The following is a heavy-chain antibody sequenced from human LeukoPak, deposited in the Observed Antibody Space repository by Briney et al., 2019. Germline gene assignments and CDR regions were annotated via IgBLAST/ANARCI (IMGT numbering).Heavy chain of an antibody. CDR2: INPNSGST. Sequence: GASVKVSCKASGYTFTGYYMHWVRQAPGQGLEWMGWINPNSGSTNYAQKFQGRVTMTRDTSISTAYMELSRLRSDDTAVYYCARDTIAAAVYNWFDPWGQGTLVTVSS. J-gene: IGHJ5*02. V-gene: IGHV1-2*02. CDR1: GYTFTGYY. CDR3: ARDTIAAAVYNWFDP. D-gene: IGHD6-13*01.